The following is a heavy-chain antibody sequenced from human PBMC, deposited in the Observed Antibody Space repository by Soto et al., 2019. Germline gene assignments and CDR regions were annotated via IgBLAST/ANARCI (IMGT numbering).Heavy chain of an antibody. J-gene: IGHJ5*02. D-gene: IGHD3-10*01. Sequence: PGGSLRLSCAASGFSFSSYAMSWVRQAPPQGLEWVSSISTRGGRTYYADSVKGRFSISRDNSANAVYLDMDNLRAEDTAVYYCVGSGSYSLVDPWGQGTLVTVSS. V-gene: IGHV3-23*01. CDR3: VGSGSYSLVDP. CDR2: ISTRGGRT. CDR1: GFSFSSYA.